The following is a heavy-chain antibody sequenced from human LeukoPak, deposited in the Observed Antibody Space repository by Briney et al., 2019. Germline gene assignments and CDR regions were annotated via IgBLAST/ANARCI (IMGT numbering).Heavy chain of an antibody. CDR2: ISYDGSNK. V-gene: IGHV3-30-3*01. J-gene: IGHJ6*02. CDR1: GFTFSSYA. D-gene: IGHD6-6*01. CDR3: ARAAGAARPTYYYYGMDV. Sequence: PGGSQRLSCAASGFTFSSYAMHWVRQAPGKGLEWVAVISYDGSNKYYADSVKGRFTISRDNSKNTLYLQMNSLRAEDTAVYYCARAAGAARPTYYYYGMDVWGQGTTVTVSS.